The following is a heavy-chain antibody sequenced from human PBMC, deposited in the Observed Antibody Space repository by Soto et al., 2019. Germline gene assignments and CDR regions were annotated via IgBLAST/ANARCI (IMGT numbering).Heavy chain of an antibody. D-gene: IGHD2-21*01. CDR3: TRVRLGSIRSSDY. CDR2: IKNKANSYTT. V-gene: IGHV3-72*01. CDR1: GFTFSDHY. J-gene: IGHJ4*02. Sequence: EVQLVESGGGLVQPEGSLRLSCAASGFTFSDHYMDWVRQSTGKGLEWGGRIKNKANSYTTEYAAPVKGRFIISRDDSKNSVLLQMNRLKTAATAVYYWTRVRLGSIRSSDYWGPGILVTVSS.